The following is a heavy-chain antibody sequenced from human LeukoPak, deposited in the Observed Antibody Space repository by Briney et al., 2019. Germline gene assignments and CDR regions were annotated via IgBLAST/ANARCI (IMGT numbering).Heavy chain of an antibody. D-gene: IGHD2-8*01. CDR2: INHSGST. V-gene: IGHV4-34*01. Sequence: PSETLSLTCAVYGGSFSGYYWSWIRQPPGKGLEWIGEINHSGSTNYNPSLKSRVTISVDTSKNQFSLKLSSVTAADTAVYYCARGQAMYCTNGVCYVSRQVRANWFDPWGQGTLVTVSS. CDR1: GGSFSGYY. J-gene: IGHJ5*02. CDR3: ARGQAMYCTNGVCYVSRQVRANWFDP.